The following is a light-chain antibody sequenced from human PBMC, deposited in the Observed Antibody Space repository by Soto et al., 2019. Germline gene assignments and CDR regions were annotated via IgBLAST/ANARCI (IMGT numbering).Light chain of an antibody. Sequence: EIVMTQSPATLSVSPGERATLSCRASQSVSSSLAWYQQKPDQAPRLLIYGASTRATGIPARFSGSGSGTEFTLTISSLQSEDFAVYYCQQYNNWWTFGQGTKVDIK. CDR1: QSVSSS. CDR2: GAS. CDR3: QQYNNWWT. J-gene: IGKJ1*01. V-gene: IGKV3-15*01.